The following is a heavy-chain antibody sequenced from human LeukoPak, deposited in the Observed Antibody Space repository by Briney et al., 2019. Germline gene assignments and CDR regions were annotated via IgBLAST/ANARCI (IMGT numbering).Heavy chain of an antibody. CDR2: IKKDGSEK. CDR1: GFTFSDYW. V-gene: IGHV3-7*01. J-gene: IGHJ4*02. Sequence: GGSLRLSCAASGFTFSDYWMSWVRQAPGKGLEWVANIKKDGSEKYYVDSVKGRFTISRDNTKNSLYLQMNRLRAEDTAVYYCASHKYWGQGTLVTVSS. CDR3: ASHKY.